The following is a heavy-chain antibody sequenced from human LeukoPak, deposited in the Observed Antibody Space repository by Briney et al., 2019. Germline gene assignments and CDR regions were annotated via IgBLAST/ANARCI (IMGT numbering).Heavy chain of an antibody. CDR2: IIPIFGTA. J-gene: IGHJ6*02. CDR1: GGTFSSYA. Sequence: ASVKVSCKASGGTFSSYAISWVRQAPGQGLEWMGGIIPIFGTASYAQKFQGRVTMTRDTSTSTVYMELSSLRSEDTAVYYCARDQAAAPSYYYGMDVWGQGTTVTVSS. D-gene: IGHD2-15*01. V-gene: IGHV1-69*05. CDR3: ARDQAAAPSYYYGMDV.